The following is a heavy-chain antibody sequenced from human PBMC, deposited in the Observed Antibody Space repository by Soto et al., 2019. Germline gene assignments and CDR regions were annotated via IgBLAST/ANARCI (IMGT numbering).Heavy chain of an antibody. CDR3: ARRRHYDFWSPPFDP. Sequence: PGESLKISCKGSGYSFTSYWIGWVRQMPGKGLEWMGIIYPGDSDTRYSPSFQGQVTISADKSISTAYLQWSSLKASDTAMYYCARRRHYDFWSPPFDPWGQGTLVTAPQ. D-gene: IGHD3-3*01. V-gene: IGHV5-51*01. CDR1: GYSFTSYW. J-gene: IGHJ5*02. CDR2: IYPGDSDT.